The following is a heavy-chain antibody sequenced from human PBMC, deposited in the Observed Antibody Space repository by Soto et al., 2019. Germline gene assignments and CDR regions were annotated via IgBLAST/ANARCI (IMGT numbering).Heavy chain of an antibody. CDR3: ARAGGYNFRSYFDY. CDR1: GFTFSSYW. D-gene: IGHD5-12*01. CDR2: IKQDGSEK. V-gene: IGHV3-7*05. J-gene: IGHJ4*02. Sequence: GGSLRLSCAASGFTFSSYWMSWVRQAPGKGLEWVANIKQDGSEKYYVDSVKSRFTISRDNAKNSLYLQMNSLRAEDTAVYYCARAGGYNFRSYFDYWGQGTLVTVS.